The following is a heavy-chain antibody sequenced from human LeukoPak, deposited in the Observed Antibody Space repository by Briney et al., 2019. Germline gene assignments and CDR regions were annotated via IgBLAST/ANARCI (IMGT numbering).Heavy chain of an antibody. V-gene: IGHV4-39*01. D-gene: IGHD5-18*01. CDR1: GGSISSSSYY. CDR3: ATGYTFGSEF. Sequence: SETLSLTCTVSGGSISSSSYYWGWIRQPPGKGLEWIASILYTGATYYNPSLRSRLAISVDTSNNQFSLSLTSVTAADTATYYGATGYTFGSEFWGQGILVAVSS. CDR2: ILYTGAT. J-gene: IGHJ4*02.